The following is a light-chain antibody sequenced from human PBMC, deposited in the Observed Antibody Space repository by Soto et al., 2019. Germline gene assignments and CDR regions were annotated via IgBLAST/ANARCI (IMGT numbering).Light chain of an antibody. CDR2: AYS. J-gene: IGLJ1*01. CDR1: ALPKNY. Sequence: SFELTQPPSVSVSPGQTARITCSGDALPKNYAYWYQQKSGQAPVLVNYAYSKRASGIPERFSGSSSGTMASLAIGGVHVEDEDVSCCKSPDSRGNHYVFGNGTKETVL. V-gene: IGLV3-10*03. CDR3: KSPDSRGNHYV.